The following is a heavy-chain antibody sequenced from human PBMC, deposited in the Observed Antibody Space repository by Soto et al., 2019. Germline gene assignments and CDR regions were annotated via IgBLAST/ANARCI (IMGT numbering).Heavy chain of an antibody. CDR2: IWYDGSNK. D-gene: IGHD5-12*01. V-gene: IGHV3-33*01. CDR1: GFTFSSYG. J-gene: IGHJ4*02. CDR3: AREVGPYSDIDY. Sequence: PGGSLRLSCAASGFTFSSYGMHWVRQAPGKGLEWVAVIWYDGSNKYYADSVKGRFTISRDNSKNTLYLQMNSLRAEDTAVYYCAREVGPYSDIDYWGQGTLVTVSS.